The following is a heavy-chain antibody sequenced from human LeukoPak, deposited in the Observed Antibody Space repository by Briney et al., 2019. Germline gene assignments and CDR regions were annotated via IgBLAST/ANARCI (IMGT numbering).Heavy chain of an antibody. D-gene: IGHD6-19*01. CDR3: AKDGGSGWNFDY. CDR1: GLTFSNYG. Sequence: GGSLRLSCAASGLTFSNYGMHWVRQAPGEGLEWVSVISDSGRNTKNADSVKGRFTISRDNSKNTLYLQMNSLRVEDTAVYYCAKDGGSGWNFDYWGQGTLVSVSS. J-gene: IGHJ4*02. CDR2: ISDSGRNT. V-gene: IGHV3-23*01.